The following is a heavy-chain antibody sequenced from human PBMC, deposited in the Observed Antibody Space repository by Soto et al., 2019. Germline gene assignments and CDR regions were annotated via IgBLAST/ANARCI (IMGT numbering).Heavy chain of an antibody. V-gene: IGHV1-69*06. CDR2: IIPIFATP. J-gene: IGHJ6*01. CDR1: GGTFSSNP. CDR3: AXXXXXXXXXXXFKYYRMDV. Sequence: QVQLMQSGAEVRKPGSSVTVSCKASGGTFSSNPISWVRQAPGQGLEWMGGIIPIFATPHYARRFLDRVTLTADRSTNTAYMELTGLTSEDTAIYYCAXXXXXXXXXXXFKYYRMDV.